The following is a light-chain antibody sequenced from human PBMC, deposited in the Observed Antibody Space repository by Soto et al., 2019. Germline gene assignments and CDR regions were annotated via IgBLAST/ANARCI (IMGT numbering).Light chain of an antibody. CDR2: EAS. V-gene: IGKV3-15*01. CDR1: QSVRSN. Sequence: EILMTQSPGTLSVSPGERATLSCRASQSVRSNLAWYQQTNGQAPRILIYEASTRDTGIPARFSGRGSGTECTLTISRLQSEDFKVYYCQQYGSVPRTFGQGTKVDIK. CDR3: QQYGSVPRT. J-gene: IGKJ1*01.